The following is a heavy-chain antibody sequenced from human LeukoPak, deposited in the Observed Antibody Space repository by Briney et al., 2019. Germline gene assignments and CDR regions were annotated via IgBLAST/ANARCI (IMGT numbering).Heavy chain of an antibody. D-gene: IGHD3-22*01. Sequence: ASVKVSCKASGYTFTSYYMHWVRQAPGQGLEWMGIINPSGGSTSYAQKFQGRVTMTRNTSISTAYMELSSLRSEDTAVYYCARGRAYYYDSSGPYDAFDIWGQGTMVTVSS. CDR2: INPSGGST. V-gene: IGHV1-46*01. CDR3: ARGRAYYYDSSGPYDAFDI. CDR1: GYTFTSYY. J-gene: IGHJ3*02.